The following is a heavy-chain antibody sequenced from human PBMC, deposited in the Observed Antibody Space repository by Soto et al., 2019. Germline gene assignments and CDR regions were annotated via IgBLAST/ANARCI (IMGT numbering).Heavy chain of an antibody. J-gene: IGHJ6*02. CDR2: LRDSGVSP. V-gene: IGHV3-23*01. Sequence: VGSLRLSCAGSGFPFSSYAMSWVRQAPEKGLEWVSALRDSGVSPYYADSVKGRFTISRDNSENTLYLQMDSLRVEDTALYYCAKRTSDSYGRNYGMDVWGQGTTVTVSS. CDR1: GFPFSSYA. D-gene: IGHD5-18*01. CDR3: AKRTSDSYGRNYGMDV.